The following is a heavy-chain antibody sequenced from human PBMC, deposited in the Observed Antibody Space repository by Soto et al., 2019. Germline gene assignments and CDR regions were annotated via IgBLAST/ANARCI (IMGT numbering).Heavy chain of an antibody. CDR2: ITVSSDTV. V-gene: IGHV3-48*04. CDR3: ARKGVSNLDY. J-gene: IGHJ4*02. CDR1: GFSFSNYN. D-gene: IGHD2-8*01. Sequence: LRLSCVASGFSFSNYNMNWVRQAPGKGLEWVSYITVSSDTVHYADSVRGRFTVSRDNAKNSVYLQMNSLRVEDTAVYYCARKGVSNLDYWGQGTLVTVSS.